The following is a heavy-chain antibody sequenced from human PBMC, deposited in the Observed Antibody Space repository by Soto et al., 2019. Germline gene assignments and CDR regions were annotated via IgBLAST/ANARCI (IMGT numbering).Heavy chain of an antibody. J-gene: IGHJ4*02. CDR1: GFTFSNYW. CDR3: ATTYCGADFYLDY. Sequence: GGSLRLSCAASGFTFSNYWMHWVRQAPGQGLVWVSRINTDGSSTTYADSVKGRFTISRDNAKSTLYLQMNSLRAEDTAVYYCATTYCGADFYLDYWGQGTLVTVSS. D-gene: IGHD2-21*01. V-gene: IGHV3-74*01. CDR2: INTDGSST.